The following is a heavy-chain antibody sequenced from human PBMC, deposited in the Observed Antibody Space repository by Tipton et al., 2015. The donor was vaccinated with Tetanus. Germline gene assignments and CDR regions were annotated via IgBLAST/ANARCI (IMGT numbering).Heavy chain of an antibody. CDR1: GGSVSSGSYY. J-gene: IGHJ5*02. CDR3: ARGTPPGGSYLSWFDP. V-gene: IGHV4-61*01. D-gene: IGHD1-26*01. Sequence: TLSLTCTVSGGSVSSGSYYWGWIRQPPGKGLEWIGYIYYSGSTNYNPSLKSRVTISVDTSKNQFSLKLSSVTAADTAVYYCARGTPPGGSYLSWFDPWGQGTLVTVSS. CDR2: IYYSGST.